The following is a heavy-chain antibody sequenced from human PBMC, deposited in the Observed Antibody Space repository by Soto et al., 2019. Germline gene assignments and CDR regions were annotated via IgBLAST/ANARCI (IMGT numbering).Heavy chain of an antibody. CDR2: ISYDGSNK. CDR1: VFTFSSYG. D-gene: IGHD6-6*01. J-gene: IGHJ6*02. V-gene: IGHV3-30*18. Sequence: PGGSLRLSCAASVFTFSSYGMHWVRQAPGKGLEWVAVISYDGSNKYYADSVKGRFTISRDNSKNTLYLQMNSLRAEDTAVYYCAKEAGIAARHPFGGYYYYGMDVWGQGTTVTVSS. CDR3: AKEAGIAARHPFGGYYYYGMDV.